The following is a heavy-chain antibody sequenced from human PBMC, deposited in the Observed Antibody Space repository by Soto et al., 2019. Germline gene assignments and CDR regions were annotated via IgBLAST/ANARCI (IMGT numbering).Heavy chain of an antibody. CDR3: ARVLTYDYSAFDI. CDR1: GGTFSSYT. CDR2: IIPILGIA. D-gene: IGHD5-12*01. V-gene: IGHV1-69*02. Sequence: QVQLAQSGAEVKKPGSSVKVSCKASGGTFSSYTISWVRQAPGQGLEWMGRIIPILGIANYAQKFQGRVTITADKSTSTAYMELSSLRSEDTAVYYCARVLTYDYSAFDIWGQGTMVTVSS. J-gene: IGHJ3*02.